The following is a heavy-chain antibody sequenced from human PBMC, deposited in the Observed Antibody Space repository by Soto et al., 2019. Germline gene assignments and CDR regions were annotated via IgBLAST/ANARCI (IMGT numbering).Heavy chain of an antibody. Sequence: GESLKISCKGSGYTFTRNFIVLVRQMPGKGLEWMGIIFPIDSDTRYSPSSQGQVTISADNSISTAYLQWSSLKASDTAIYYCATPGGRDFNAFDVWGQGTMVTVSS. V-gene: IGHV5-51*01. J-gene: IGHJ3*01. CDR1: GYTFTRNF. CDR2: IFPIDSDT. D-gene: IGHD2-21*02. CDR3: ATPGGRDFNAFDV.